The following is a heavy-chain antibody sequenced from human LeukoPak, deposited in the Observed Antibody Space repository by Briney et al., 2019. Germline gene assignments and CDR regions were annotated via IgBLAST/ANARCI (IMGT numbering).Heavy chain of an antibody. Sequence: PSETPSLTCTVSGGSISSYYWSWIRQPPGKALEWIGYIHYSGSTNYNPSLKSRVTISVDTSKNQFSLRLTSVTAADTAVYYCARFEGSFDYWGQGTLVTVSS. CDR3: ARFEGSFDY. CDR2: IHYSGST. D-gene: IGHD3-9*01. CDR1: GGSISSYY. V-gene: IGHV4-59*01. J-gene: IGHJ4*02.